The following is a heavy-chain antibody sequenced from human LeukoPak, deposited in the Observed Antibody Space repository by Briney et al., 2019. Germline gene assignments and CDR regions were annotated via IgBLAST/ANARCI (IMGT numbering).Heavy chain of an antibody. CDR3: AAHTYYFSSGSFGH. V-gene: IGHV1-8*01. Sequence: ASVKVSCKASGNSFSSYDINWVRQATGQGPEWIGWMNPSSGNTGYAQRFQGRVTMTRDTSTSTAYLELSSLTSEDTAVYYCAAHTYYFSSGSFGHWGQGTLVTVSS. D-gene: IGHD3-10*01. J-gene: IGHJ4*02. CDR2: MNPSSGNT. CDR1: GNSFSSYD.